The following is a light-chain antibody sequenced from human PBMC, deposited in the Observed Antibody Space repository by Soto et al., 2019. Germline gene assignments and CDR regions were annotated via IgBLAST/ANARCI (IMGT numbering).Light chain of an antibody. J-gene: IGLJ1*01. CDR1: SNEIGAYKY. CDR2: EVS. Sequence: QSALTQPASVSGSPGQSITIFCTGSSNEIGAYKYVSWYQQYPGKAPKLIIFEVSNGPSGVSNRFSGSKSGNSASLTIAGLQAEDEADYCCSSYTTGTALYVFGGGTKVTVL. V-gene: IGLV2-14*01. CDR3: SSYTTGTALYV.